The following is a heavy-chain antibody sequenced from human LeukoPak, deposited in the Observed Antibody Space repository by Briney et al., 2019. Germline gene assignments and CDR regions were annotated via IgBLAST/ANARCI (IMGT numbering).Heavy chain of an antibody. CDR2: IYYSGGT. CDR1: GGSISSSSYY. D-gene: IGHD2-8*01. CDR3: ARRPFHANWFDP. J-gene: IGHJ5*02. Sequence: SETLSLTCTVSGGSISSSSYYWGWIRQPPGKGLEWIGSIYYSGGTYYNPSLKSRVTISVDTSKNQFSLKLSSVTAADTAVYYCARRPFHANWFDPWGQGTLVTVSS. V-gene: IGHV4-39*01.